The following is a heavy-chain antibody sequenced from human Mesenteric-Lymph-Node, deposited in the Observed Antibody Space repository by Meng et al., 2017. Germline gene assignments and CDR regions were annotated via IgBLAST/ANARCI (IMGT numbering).Heavy chain of an antibody. D-gene: IGHD3-22*01. V-gene: IGHV3-30*06. CDR1: GFTFSSYG. J-gene: IGHJ3*02. CDR2: ISYDGSHK. CDR3: ARVTLTYYYDSSGYRDAFDI. Sequence: GESLKISCAASGFTFSSYGMHWVRQAPGKGLEWVAVISYDGSHKYYAESVKGRFTISRDNSKNTLYLQMNSLRAEDTAVYYCARVTLTYYYDSSGYRDAFDIWGQGTMVTVSS.